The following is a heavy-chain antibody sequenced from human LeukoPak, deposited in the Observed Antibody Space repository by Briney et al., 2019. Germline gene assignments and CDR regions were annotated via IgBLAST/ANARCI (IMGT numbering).Heavy chain of an antibody. CDR3: ARIPSGGYNAFDI. D-gene: IGHD6-19*01. CDR1: GFIFSSYW. J-gene: IGHJ3*02. CDR2: IKQDGSEK. V-gene: IGHV3-7*01. Sequence: GGSLRLSCAASGFIFSSYWMSWVRQAQGKGLEWVANIKQDGSEKYYVDSVKGRFTISRDNAKNSLYLQMNSLRAEETAVYYCARIPSGGYNAFDIWGQGTMVTVSS.